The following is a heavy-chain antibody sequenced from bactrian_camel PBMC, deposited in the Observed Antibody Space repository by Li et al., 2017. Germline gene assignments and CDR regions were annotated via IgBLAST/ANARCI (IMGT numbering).Heavy chain of an antibody. CDR1: ESTFSLYD. CDR3: ATARSGGSWTNDFGY. J-gene: IGHJ6*01. CDR2: IASEAIYSEGSNT. D-gene: IGHD2*01. Sequence: HVQLVESGGGSVQAGGSLRLSCAASESTFSLYDMTWVRQAPGKGLEWVASIASEAIYSEGSNTAYADSVKGRFTISRNNAKNTLYLELNSLKTEDTALYFCATARSGGSWTNDFGYWGHGTQVTVS. V-gene: IGHV3-2*01.